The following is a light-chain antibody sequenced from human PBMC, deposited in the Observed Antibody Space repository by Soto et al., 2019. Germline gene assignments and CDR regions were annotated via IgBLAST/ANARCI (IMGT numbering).Light chain of an antibody. Sequence: QSVLTQPPSVSAAPGQKVTISCSGSSSNIGKNYVSWYQHLPGAAPKHLIYENDKRPSVIPDRVSGSKSGTSATLTITGLQTGDEADYYCGTWDSSPATYVFGIGTKVTVL. J-gene: IGLJ1*01. CDR3: GTWDSSPATYV. CDR2: END. CDR1: SSNIGKNY. V-gene: IGLV1-51*02.